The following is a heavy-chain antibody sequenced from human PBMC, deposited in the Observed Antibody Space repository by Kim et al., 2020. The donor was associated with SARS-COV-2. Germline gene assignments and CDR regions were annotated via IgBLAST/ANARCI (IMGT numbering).Heavy chain of an antibody. CDR2: IYYSGST. J-gene: IGHJ4*02. V-gene: IGHV4-59*13. CDR1: GGSISSYY. CDR3: ARGDLAAARGDYFDY. Sequence: SETLSLTCTVSGGSISSYYWSWIRQPPGKGLEWIGYIYYSGSTNYNPSLKSRVTISVDTSKNQFSLKLSSVTAADTAVYYCARGDLAAARGDYFDYWGQGTLVTVSS. D-gene: IGHD6-13*01.